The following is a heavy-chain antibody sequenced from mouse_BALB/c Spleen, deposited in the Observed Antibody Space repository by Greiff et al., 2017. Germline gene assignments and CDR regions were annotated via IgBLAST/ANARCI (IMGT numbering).Heavy chain of an antibody. CDR2: ISSGSSTI. J-gene: IGHJ4*01. D-gene: IGHD6-1*01. CDR1: GFTFSSFG. Sequence: EVQLVESGGGLVQPGGSRKLSCAASGFTFSSFGMHWVRQAPEKGLEWVAYISSGSSTIYYADTVKGRFTISRDNPKNTLFLQMTSLRSEDTAMYYCARSARYAMDYWGQGTSVTVSS. V-gene: IGHV5-17*02. CDR3: ARSARYAMDY.